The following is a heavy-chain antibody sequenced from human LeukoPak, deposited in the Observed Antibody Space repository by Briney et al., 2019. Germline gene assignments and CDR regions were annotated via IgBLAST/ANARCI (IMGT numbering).Heavy chain of an antibody. CDR3: ARLGVGSGYPVGFDY. V-gene: IGHV1-2*02. D-gene: IGHD3-22*01. J-gene: IGHJ4*02. CDR2: INPNSGGT. CDR1: GYIFSDYY. Sequence: ASVKVSCKASGYIFSDYYMHWVRQAPGQGLEWMGWINPNSGGTNYAQKFQGRVTMTRDTSISTAYMELSRLRSDDTAVYYCARLGVGSGYPVGFDYWGQGTLVTVSS.